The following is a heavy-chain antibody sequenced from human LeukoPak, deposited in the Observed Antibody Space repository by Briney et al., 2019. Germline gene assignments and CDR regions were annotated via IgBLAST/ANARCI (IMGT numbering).Heavy chain of an antibody. J-gene: IGHJ4*02. V-gene: IGHV1-18*01. CDR2: ISAYNGNT. CDR3: ARDAVLTYYYDSSGYPSDY. D-gene: IGHD3-22*01. CDR1: GYTFTSYG. Sequence: AAVKVSCKASGYTFTSYGISWVRQAPGQGREWMGWISAYNGNTNYVQKLQSRVTMTTDTSTSTAYMELRSLRSDDTAVYYCARDAVLTYYYDSSGYPSDYWGQGTLVTVSS.